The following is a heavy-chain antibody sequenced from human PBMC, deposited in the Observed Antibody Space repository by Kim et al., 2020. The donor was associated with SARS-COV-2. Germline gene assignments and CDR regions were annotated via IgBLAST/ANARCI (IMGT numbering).Heavy chain of an antibody. Sequence: GESLKISCQASGYSFANYWISWVRQMPGKGLEWMGRIDPSDSYTNFSPSFQGHVTLSTDKSINTAYLQCNSLKASDTAMYYCARGSYYDTSGSEKDYWGQGTLVIVSS. CDR2: IDPSDSYT. CDR3: ARGSYYDTSGSEKDY. V-gene: IGHV5-10-1*01. D-gene: IGHD3-22*01. J-gene: IGHJ4*02. CDR1: GYSFANYW.